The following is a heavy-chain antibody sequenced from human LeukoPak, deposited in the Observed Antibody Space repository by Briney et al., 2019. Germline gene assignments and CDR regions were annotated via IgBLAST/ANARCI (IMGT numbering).Heavy chain of an antibody. D-gene: IGHD2-15*01. Sequence: GGSLRLSCAASEFSVGSNYMTWVRQAPGKGLEWVSLIYSGGSTYYADSVKGRFTISRDNSKNTLYLQMGSLRAEDMAVYYCARGVVVAATPLYYFDYWGQGTLVTVSS. CDR1: EFSVGSNY. CDR3: ARGVVVAATPLYYFDY. V-gene: IGHV3-66*01. CDR2: IYSGGST. J-gene: IGHJ4*02.